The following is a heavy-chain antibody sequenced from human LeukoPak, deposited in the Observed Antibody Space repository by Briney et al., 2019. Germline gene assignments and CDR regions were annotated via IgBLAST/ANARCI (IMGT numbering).Heavy chain of an antibody. J-gene: IGHJ4*02. CDR2: ISGSGGST. D-gene: IGHD3-3*01. CDR1: GFTFSNYA. CDR3: AKDPNYDFWSGYLDY. V-gene: IGHV3-23*01. Sequence: GGSLRLSCAASGFTFSNYAMSWVRLAPGKGLEWVSAISGSGGSTYYADSVKGRFTISRDNSKNTLYLQMNSLRSEDTAMYYCAKDPNYDFWSGYLDYWGQGTLVTVSS.